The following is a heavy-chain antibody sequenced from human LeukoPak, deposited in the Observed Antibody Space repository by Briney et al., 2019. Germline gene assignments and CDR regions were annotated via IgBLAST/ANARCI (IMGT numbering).Heavy chain of an antibody. CDR2: IYYSGST. V-gene: IGHV4-59*01. J-gene: IGHJ5*02. CDR3: ARGHLYYYDSSGYSNWFDP. D-gene: IGHD3-22*01. Sequence: PSETLSLTCTVSGGSISSYYWSWIRQPPGKGLEWIGHIYYSGSTNYNPSLKSRVTISVDTSKNQFSLKLSSVTAADTAVYYCARGHLYYYDSSGYSNWFDPWGQGTLVTVSS. CDR1: GGSISSYY.